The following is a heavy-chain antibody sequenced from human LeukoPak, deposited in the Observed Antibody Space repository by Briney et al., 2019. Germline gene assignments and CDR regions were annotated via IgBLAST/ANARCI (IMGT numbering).Heavy chain of an antibody. V-gene: IGHV3-30*02. J-gene: IGHJ4*02. D-gene: IGHD2/OR15-2a*01. CDR2: IRYDGSNK. CDR3: AKEMRSSKALDY. CDR1: GFTFSTYG. Sequence: GGSLRLSCAASGFTFSTYGMHWVRQAPGKGLEWVAFIRYDGSNKYYADSVKGRFTISRDNSKNTLYLQMNSLRAEDTAVYYCAKEMRSSKALDYWGQGTLVTVSS.